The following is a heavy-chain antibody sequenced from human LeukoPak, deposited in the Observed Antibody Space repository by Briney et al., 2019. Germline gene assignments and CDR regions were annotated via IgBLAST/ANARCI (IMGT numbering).Heavy chain of an antibody. Sequence: SETLSLTCTVSGGSISSSSYYWGWIRQPPGKGLEWIGSIYYSGSTYYNPSLKSRVTISVDTSKNQFSLKLSSVTAADTAVYYCARRRTRIQSYYFDYWGQGTLVTVSS. D-gene: IGHD5-18*01. J-gene: IGHJ4*02. V-gene: IGHV4-39*01. CDR3: ARRRTRIQSYYFDY. CDR2: IYYSGST. CDR1: GGSISSSSYY.